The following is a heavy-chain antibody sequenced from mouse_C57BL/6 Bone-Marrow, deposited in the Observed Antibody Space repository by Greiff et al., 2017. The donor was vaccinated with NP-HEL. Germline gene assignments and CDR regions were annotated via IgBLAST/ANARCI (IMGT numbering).Heavy chain of an antibody. Sequence: QVQLQQSGAELVRPGASVTLSCKASGYTFTDYEMHWVKQTPVHGLEWIGAIDPETGGTAYNQKFKGKAILTADKSSSTAYMELRSLTSEDSAVYDCTSPFTTVVATDYWGQGTTLTVSS. J-gene: IGHJ2*01. D-gene: IGHD1-1*01. CDR3: TSPFTTVVATDY. CDR1: GYTFTDYE. CDR2: IDPETGGT. V-gene: IGHV1-15*01.